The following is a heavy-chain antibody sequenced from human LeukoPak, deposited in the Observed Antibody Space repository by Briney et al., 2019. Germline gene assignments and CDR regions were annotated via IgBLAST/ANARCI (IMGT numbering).Heavy chain of an antibody. D-gene: IGHD6-6*01. V-gene: IGHV4-34*01. CDR1: GGSFSGYY. Sequence: SETLSLTCAVYGGSFSGYYWSWIRQPPGKGLEWIGEINHSGSTNYNPSLKSRVTISVDTSKNQFSLKLSSATAADTAVYYCARRRTYSSSGLFRNRAIDYWGQGTLVTVSS. J-gene: IGHJ4*02. CDR2: INHSGST. CDR3: ARRRTYSSSGLFRNRAIDY.